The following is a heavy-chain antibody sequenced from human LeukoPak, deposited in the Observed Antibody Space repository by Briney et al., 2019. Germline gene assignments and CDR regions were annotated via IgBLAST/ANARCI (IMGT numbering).Heavy chain of an antibody. CDR1: GGSISSYY. Sequence: SETLSLTCTVSGGSISSYYWSWIRQPPGKGLEWIGYIYYRGSTNYNPSLKSRVTISVDTSKNQFSLKLSSVTAADTAVYYCARGPYASGSYGRRGWVHYMDVWGKGTTVTISS. D-gene: IGHD3-10*01. CDR3: ARGPYASGSYGRRGWVHYMDV. V-gene: IGHV4-59*01. J-gene: IGHJ6*03. CDR2: IYYRGST.